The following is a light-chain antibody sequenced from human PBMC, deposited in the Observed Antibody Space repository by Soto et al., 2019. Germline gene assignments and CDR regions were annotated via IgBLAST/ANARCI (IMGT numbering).Light chain of an antibody. CDR1: SSDIGPYNH. CDR3: ASHTANRTWV. CDR2: EVS. Sequence: QSALTQAASASGSPGQSITISCTGSSSDIGPYNHDSWYQPHPSKAPKVLSYEVSDRPLGISNRFSGSKSGNTASLTISGLQAEDEADYYCASHTANRTWVFGGGTQLTVL. J-gene: IGLJ3*02. V-gene: IGLV2-14*01.